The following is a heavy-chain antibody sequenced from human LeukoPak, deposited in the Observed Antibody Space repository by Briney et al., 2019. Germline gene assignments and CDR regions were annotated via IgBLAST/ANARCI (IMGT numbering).Heavy chain of an antibody. CDR1: GFSLTSSA. CDR3: ARNPNYYDSSGYAY. J-gene: IGHJ4*02. CDR2: INSVSSHI. Sequence: GGSLRLSCAASGFSLTSSAMNWVRQAPGKGLEWVSSINSVSSHIYYANSVRGRFTISRDNAKNSLYLQMSSLTAEDTAVYYCARNPNYYDSSGYAYWGQGTLVTVSS. D-gene: IGHD3-22*01. V-gene: IGHV3-21*01.